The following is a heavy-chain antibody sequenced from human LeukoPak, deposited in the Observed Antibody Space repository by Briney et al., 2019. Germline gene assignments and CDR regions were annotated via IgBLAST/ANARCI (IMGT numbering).Heavy chain of an antibody. V-gene: IGHV3-30-3*01. Sequence: GRSLRLSCAASGFTFSSYAMHWVRQAPGRGLEWVAVISYDGSNKYYADSVKGRFTISRDNSKNTLYLQMNSLRAEDTAVYYCSYGGPTKGSYYFDYWGQGTLVTVSS. J-gene: IGHJ4*02. CDR1: GFTFSSYA. CDR2: ISYDGSNK. D-gene: IGHD4-23*01. CDR3: SYGGPTKGSYYFDY.